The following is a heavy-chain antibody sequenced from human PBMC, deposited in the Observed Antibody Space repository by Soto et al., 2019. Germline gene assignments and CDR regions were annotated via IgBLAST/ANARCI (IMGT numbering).Heavy chain of an antibody. D-gene: IGHD2-15*01. V-gene: IGHV5-51*01. CDR1: GYTFNIYW. CDR2: TYPSDSDT. CDR3: ATPANPVADYFDL. Sequence: PGESLKISCQVSGYTFNIYWIGWVRQMPGKGLEWMGITYPSDSDTRYSPSFQGQVTISADQSINTAYLQWDRLKASDTSIYYCATPANPVADYFDLWGQGTPVTVSS. J-gene: IGHJ4*02.